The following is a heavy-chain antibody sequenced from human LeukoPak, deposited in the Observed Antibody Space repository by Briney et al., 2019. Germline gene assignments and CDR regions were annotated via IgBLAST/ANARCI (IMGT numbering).Heavy chain of an antibody. V-gene: IGHV4-39*01. J-gene: IGHJ4*02. CDR1: GGSISSSSYY. CDR2: IYYSGST. CDR3: ARSIAGAKFDY. Sequence: SETLSLTCTVCGGSISSSSYYWGWIRQPPGKGLEWIGSIYYSGSTYYNPSLKSRVTISVDTSKNQFSLKLSSVTAADTAVYYCARSIAGAKFDYWGQGTLVTVSS. D-gene: IGHD6-13*01.